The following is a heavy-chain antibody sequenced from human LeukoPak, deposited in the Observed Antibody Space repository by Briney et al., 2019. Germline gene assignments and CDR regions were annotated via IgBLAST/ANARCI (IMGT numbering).Heavy chain of an antibody. D-gene: IGHD4-11*01. J-gene: IGHJ6*03. V-gene: IGHV1-18*01. CDR2: ISAYNGNT. Sequence: ASVKVSCKASGYTFTSYGISWVRQAPGQGLEWMGWISAYNGNTNYAQKLQGRVAMTTDTSTSTAYMELRSLRSDDTAVYYCARAPTVSYYYYYMDVWGKGTTVTVSS. CDR3: ARAPTVSYYYYYMDV. CDR1: GYTFTSYG.